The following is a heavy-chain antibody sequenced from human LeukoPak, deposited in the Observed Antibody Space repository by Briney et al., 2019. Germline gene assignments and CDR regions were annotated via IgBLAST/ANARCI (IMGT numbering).Heavy chain of an antibody. Sequence: PGRSLRLSCAASGFTFSSYGMHWVRQAPGKGLEWVAVIWYDGSNKYYADSVKGRFTISRDNSKNTLYLQMNSLRAEDTAVYYCAKKSYGMDVWGQGTTVTVSS. CDR1: GFTFSSYG. J-gene: IGHJ6*02. CDR2: IWYDGSNK. CDR3: AKKSYGMDV. V-gene: IGHV3-33*06.